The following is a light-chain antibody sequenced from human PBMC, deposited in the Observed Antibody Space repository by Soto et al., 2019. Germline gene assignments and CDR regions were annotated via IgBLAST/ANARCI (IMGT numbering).Light chain of an antibody. CDR3: QQSHSIPLT. J-gene: IGKJ1*01. V-gene: IGKV1-39*01. CDR1: RSVSNY. CDR2: AAS. Sequence: DIQMTQSPSSLSASVGDRVTITCRASRSVSNYLNWYQQKPGKAPKLLIYAASSLQSGVPSRFSGSGSGTDFTLTIRSLQPEDFATYYCQQSHSIPLTFVQGTKVEIK.